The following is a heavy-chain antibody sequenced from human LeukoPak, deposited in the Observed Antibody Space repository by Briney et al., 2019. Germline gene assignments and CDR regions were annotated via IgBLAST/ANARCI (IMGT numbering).Heavy chain of an antibody. J-gene: IGHJ3*02. CDR3: ARSVLVLRYFDWLLSVDAFDI. CDR2: ISYDGSNK. D-gene: IGHD3-9*01. CDR1: GFTFSSYA. V-gene: IGHV3-30-3*01. Sequence: PGGSLRLSCAASGFTFSSYAMHWVRQAPGKGLEWVAVISYDGSNKYYADSVKGRFTISRDNSKNTLYLQMNSLRAEDTAVYYCARSVLVLRYFDWLLSVDAFDIWGQGTMVTVSS.